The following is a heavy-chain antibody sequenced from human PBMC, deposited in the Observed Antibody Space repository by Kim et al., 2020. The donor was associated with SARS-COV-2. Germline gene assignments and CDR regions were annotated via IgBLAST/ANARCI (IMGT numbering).Heavy chain of an antibody. V-gene: IGHV3-23*01. J-gene: IGHJ6*02. D-gene: IGHD2-8*01. Sequence: SVKGRSTISRDNSKNTLYLQMNSLRAEDTAVYYCAKASRMTPYYYYGMDVWGQGTTVTVSS. CDR3: AKASRMTPYYYYGMDV.